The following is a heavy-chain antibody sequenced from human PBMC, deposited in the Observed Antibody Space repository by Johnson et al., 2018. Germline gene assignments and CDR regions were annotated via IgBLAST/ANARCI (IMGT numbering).Heavy chain of an antibody. J-gene: IGHJ3*02. CDR2: ISSRGSPA. D-gene: IGHD3-16*01. CDR3: ARQDYVEAFDI. CDR1: GFTFSSYS. Sequence: VQLVQSGGGLVQPGGSXRLSCVASGFTFSSYSMNWVRQAPGKGLEWLSYISSRGSPAFDADPVRGRFTTSRDNAKNSLYLPMNSLRDEDTAIYYCARQDYVEAFDIWGQGTMVTVSS. V-gene: IGHV3-48*02.